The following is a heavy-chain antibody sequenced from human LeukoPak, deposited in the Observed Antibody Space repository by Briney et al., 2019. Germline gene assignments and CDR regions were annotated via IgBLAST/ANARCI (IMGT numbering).Heavy chain of an antibody. J-gene: IGHJ5*02. D-gene: IGHD3-22*01. CDR1: GGSFSGYY. V-gene: IGHV4-34*01. Sequence: SETLSLTCAVYGGSFSGYYWSWIRQPPGKGLEWIGEINHSGGTNYNPSLKSRVTISVDTSKNQFSLKLSSVTAADTAVYYCARLSSGYYLNWFDPWGQGTLVTVSS. CDR2: INHSGGT. CDR3: ARLSSGYYLNWFDP.